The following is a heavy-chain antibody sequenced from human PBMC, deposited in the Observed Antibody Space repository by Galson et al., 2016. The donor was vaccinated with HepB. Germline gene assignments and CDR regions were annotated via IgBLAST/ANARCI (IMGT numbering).Heavy chain of an antibody. D-gene: IGHD3-3*01. CDR1: GFTFSNAW. V-gene: IGHV3-15*07. CDR2: IKRNRDGGTT. CDR3: TTDGYYIWSGYYLFDY. Sequence: SLRLSCAASGFTFSNAWMNWVRQAPGKGLEWVGRIKRNRDGGTTDYAAPVRGRITISRADSKNTLYLEMNSLKTEDTAVYYFTTDGYYIWSGYYLFDYWGRGTLVTVSS. J-gene: IGHJ4*02.